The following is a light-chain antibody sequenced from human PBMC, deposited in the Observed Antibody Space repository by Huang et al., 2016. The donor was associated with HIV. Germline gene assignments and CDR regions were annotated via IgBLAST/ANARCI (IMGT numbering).Light chain of an antibody. CDR1: QDINNF. Sequence: IRMTQSPSSLSASTGDRVTITCRANQDINNFLAWYQQRPGSVPKLLIYAASTLQSGVPSRFSGNGSGTDFTLTIDCLHSEDVATYYCQQYDIHPLTFGPGTRVDMK. CDR3: QQYDIHPLT. CDR2: AAS. J-gene: IGKJ3*01. V-gene: IGKV1-8*01.